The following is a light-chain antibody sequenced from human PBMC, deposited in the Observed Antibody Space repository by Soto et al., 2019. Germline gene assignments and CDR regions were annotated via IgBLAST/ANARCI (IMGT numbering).Light chain of an antibody. CDR1: QSISSW. Sequence: DIQMTQSPSTLSASVGDRVTITCRASQSISSWLAWYQQKRGKAPKFLIYDASNLESGVPSRFSGSGSGTEFTLTISSLQPDDFATYYCQQYSSYWTFGQGTKVDIK. V-gene: IGKV1-5*01. J-gene: IGKJ1*01. CDR3: QQYSSYWT. CDR2: DAS.